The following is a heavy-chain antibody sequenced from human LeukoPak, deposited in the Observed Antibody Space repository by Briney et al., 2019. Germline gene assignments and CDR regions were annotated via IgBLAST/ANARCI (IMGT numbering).Heavy chain of an antibody. V-gene: IGHV3-30*18. CDR3: AKDGSSSSFDY. CDR1: GFTFSSYG. J-gene: IGHJ4*02. CDR2: ISFDGSNK. D-gene: IGHD6-13*01. Sequence: GGSLRLSCAASGFTFSSYGMHWVRQAPGKGLEWVAVISFDGSNKYYADSVKGRFTVSRDNSKNTLYLQMNSLRAEDTAVCYCAKDGSSSSFDYWGQGTLVTVSS.